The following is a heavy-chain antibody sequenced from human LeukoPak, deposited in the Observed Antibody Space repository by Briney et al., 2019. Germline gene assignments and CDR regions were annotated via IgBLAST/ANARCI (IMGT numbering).Heavy chain of an antibody. J-gene: IGHJ5*02. CDR3: ARGGDT. D-gene: IGHD3-16*01. CDR1: GFTVSSNY. V-gene: IGHV3-66*02. Sequence: GGSLRLSCAASGFTVSSNYMSWVRQAPGKGLEWVSVIYSGGSTYYADSVKGRFTISTDNPKNTLYLQRKSLRAEETAVYYCARGGDTWGERTLVTVSS. CDR2: IYSGGST.